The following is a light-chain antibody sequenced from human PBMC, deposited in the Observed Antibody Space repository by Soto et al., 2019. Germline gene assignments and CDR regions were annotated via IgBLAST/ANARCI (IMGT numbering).Light chain of an antibody. CDR1: SSNIGSNT. J-gene: IGLJ1*01. CDR2: SEN. Sequence: QSVLTQPPSASGTPGQRVAISCSGSSSNIGSNTVNWYQQLPGTAPKLLIYSENQRPSGGPDRFSGSRSGTSASLAISGLQSEDEADYYCATWDDRLNGYVFGTGTKLTV. CDR3: ATWDDRLNGYV. V-gene: IGLV1-44*01.